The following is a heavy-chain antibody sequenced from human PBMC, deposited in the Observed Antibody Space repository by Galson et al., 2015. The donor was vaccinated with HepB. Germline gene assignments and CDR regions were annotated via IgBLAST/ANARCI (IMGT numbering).Heavy chain of an antibody. CDR2: IRYDGSNK. V-gene: IGHV3-30*02. J-gene: IGHJ6*02. D-gene: IGHD5-18*01. Sequence: SLRLSCAASGFTFSSYGMHWVRQAPGKGLEWVAFIRYDGSNKYYADSVKGRFTISRDNSKNTLYLQMNSLRAEDTAVYYCAKDEGYSYGPYYYYGMDVWGQGTTVTVSS. CDR1: GFTFSSYG. CDR3: AKDEGYSYGPYYYYGMDV.